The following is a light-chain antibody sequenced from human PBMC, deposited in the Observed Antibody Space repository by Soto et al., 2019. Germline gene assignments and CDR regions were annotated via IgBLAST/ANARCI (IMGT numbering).Light chain of an antibody. CDR1: QSVSNNY. J-gene: IGKJ1*01. CDR3: QQYGSSGT. Sequence: EIVVTKSPGTLSLSRWEIATLSCRASQSVSNNYLAWYQQKPGQAPRLLIYGASNRATGIPDRFSGSGSGTDFTLTISRLEPEDFALYYCQQYGSSGTFGQATKVDIK. CDR2: GAS. V-gene: IGKV3-20*01.